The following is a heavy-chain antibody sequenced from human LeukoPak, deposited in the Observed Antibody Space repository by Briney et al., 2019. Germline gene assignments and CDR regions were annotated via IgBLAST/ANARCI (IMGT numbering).Heavy chain of an antibody. V-gene: IGHV4-39*07. Sequence: PSETLSLTCTVSGGSVSSHRYYWGWLRQPPGKGLEWIGSVYYSGSTYYDPSLKSRVVISVDTSKNQFSLNLSSVTAADTAVYYCARAPHFFDTSGSRYYFDYWGQGALVTVSS. CDR3: ARAPHFFDTSGSRYYFDY. CDR2: VYYSGST. D-gene: IGHD3-22*01. CDR1: GGSVSSHRYY. J-gene: IGHJ4*02.